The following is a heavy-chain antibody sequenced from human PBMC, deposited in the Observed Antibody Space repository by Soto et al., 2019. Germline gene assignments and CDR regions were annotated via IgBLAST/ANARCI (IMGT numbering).Heavy chain of an antibody. Sequence: SETLSLTCTVSGGSISSYYWSWIRQPAGKGLEWIGRIYTSGSTNYNPSLKSRVTMSVDTSKNQFSLKLSSVTAADTAVYYCARDISPSLGYYYYGMDVWGQGTTVTVSS. D-gene: IGHD3-16*01. CDR2: IYTSGST. CDR1: GGSISSYY. J-gene: IGHJ6*02. CDR3: ARDISPSLGYYYYGMDV. V-gene: IGHV4-4*07.